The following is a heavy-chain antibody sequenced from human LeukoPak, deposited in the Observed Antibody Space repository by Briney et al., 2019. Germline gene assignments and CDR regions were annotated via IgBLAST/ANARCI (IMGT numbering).Heavy chain of an antibody. Sequence: GASVKVSCKASGYIFTSYAMHWVRQAPGQRLEWMGWINAGDSNTKYSQKIQGRVTITRGTSASTAYMELSSLRSEDTAVYYCARDISGNYAPGGYWGQGTLVTVSS. D-gene: IGHD1-26*01. V-gene: IGHV1-3*01. CDR2: INAGDSNT. CDR1: GYIFTSYA. J-gene: IGHJ4*02. CDR3: ARDISGNYAPGGY.